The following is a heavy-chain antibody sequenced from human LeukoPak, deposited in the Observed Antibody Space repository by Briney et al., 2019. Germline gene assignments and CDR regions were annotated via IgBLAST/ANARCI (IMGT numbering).Heavy chain of an antibody. J-gene: IGHJ5*02. CDR3: ARDTKRSRARWENLGFDP. Sequence: ASVTVSCKASGYSFTNYGISWVRQAPGQGLEWMGYIITYNGNTNYAQKVQGRVTMTTDTSTSTAYMELRSLRSDDTAVYYCARDTKRSRARWENLGFDPWGQGTLVTVSS. CDR2: IITYNGNT. D-gene: IGHD1-26*01. V-gene: IGHV1-18*01. CDR1: GYSFTNYG.